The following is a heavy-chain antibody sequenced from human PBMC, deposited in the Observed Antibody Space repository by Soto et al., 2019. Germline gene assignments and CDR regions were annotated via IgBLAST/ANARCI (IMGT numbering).Heavy chain of an antibody. CDR2: IYYSGST. CDR1: GGSISSGGYY. V-gene: IGHV4-31*03. Sequence: SETLSLTCTASGGSISSGGYYWSWMRQHPGKGLEWIGYIYYSGSTYYNPSLKSRVTISVDTSNNQFSLKLSSVTAADTAVYYCARRRGTGTYPHDFQPWGQGTLVTVS. J-gene: IGHJ1*01. CDR3: ARRRGTGTYPHDFQP. D-gene: IGHD1-26*01.